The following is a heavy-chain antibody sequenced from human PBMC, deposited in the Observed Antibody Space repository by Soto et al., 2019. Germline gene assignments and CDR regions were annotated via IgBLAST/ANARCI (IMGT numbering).Heavy chain of an antibody. CDR1: GYSFTSYW. J-gene: IGHJ6*02. V-gene: IGHV5-10-1*01. D-gene: IGHD4-4*01. Sequence: GESLKISCKGSGYSFTSYWISWVRQMPGKGLEWMGRIDPSDSYTNYSPSFQGHVTISADKSISTAYLQWSSLKASDTAMYYCARRTVTVIKRRYYYYGMDVWGQGTTVTVSS. CDR3: ARRTVTVIKRRYYYYGMDV. CDR2: IDPSDSYT.